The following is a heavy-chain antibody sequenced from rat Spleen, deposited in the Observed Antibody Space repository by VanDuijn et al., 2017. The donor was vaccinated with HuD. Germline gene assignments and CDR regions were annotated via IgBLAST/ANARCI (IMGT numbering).Heavy chain of an antibody. J-gene: IGHJ1*01. CDR1: GFTFSDYN. CDR3: PTPLPGYNNYWYFDF. Sequence: EVQLVESGGGLVQPGRSLTLSCVVSGFTFSDYNMAWVRQAPEKGLEWVATIIYDGSRTYYRDSVKGRFTISRDNAESTLYLQMDSLRSEDTATYYCPTPLPGYNNYWYFDFWGPGTMVTVSS. V-gene: IGHV5S10*01. D-gene: IGHD1-4*01. CDR2: IIYDGSRT.